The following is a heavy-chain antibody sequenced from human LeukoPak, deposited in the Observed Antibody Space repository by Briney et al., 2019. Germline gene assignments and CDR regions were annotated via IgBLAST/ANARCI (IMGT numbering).Heavy chain of an antibody. CDR3: AKRVDTAMVIGSLFDY. J-gene: IGHJ4*02. CDR2: ISGSGGTT. Sequence: PGGSLRLSCVASGFAVSSKYMSWIRQAPGKGLEWVSAISGSGGTTYYADSVKGRFTISRDNSKNTLYLQMNSLRAEDTAVYYCAKRVDTAMVIGSLFDYWGQGTLVTVSS. V-gene: IGHV3-23*01. D-gene: IGHD5-18*01. CDR1: GFAVSSKY.